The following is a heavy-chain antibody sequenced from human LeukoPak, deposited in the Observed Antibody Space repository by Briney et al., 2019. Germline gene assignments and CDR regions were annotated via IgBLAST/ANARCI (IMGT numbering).Heavy chain of an antibody. V-gene: IGHV3-23*01. CDR2: ISGSGGST. J-gene: IGHJ4*02. CDR1: GFTFSSYA. CDR3: AKAEVSGLKSTSCYTFDY. Sequence: GGSLRLSCAASGFTFSSYAMSWVRQAPGKGLEWVSAISGSGGSTYYADSVKGRFTISIDNSKNTLYLQMNSLRAEDTAVYYYAKAEVSGLKSTSCYTFDYWGQGTLVTVSS. D-gene: IGHD2-2*02.